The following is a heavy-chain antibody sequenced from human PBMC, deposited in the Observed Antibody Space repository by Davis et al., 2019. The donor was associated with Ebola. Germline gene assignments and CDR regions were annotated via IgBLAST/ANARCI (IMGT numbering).Heavy chain of an antibody. D-gene: IGHD5-18*01. CDR1: GFTLSDHY. CDR2: ARNKANSYTT. J-gene: IGHJ3*02. V-gene: IGHV3-72*01. CDR3: GGTSGDTAFRAFEI. Sequence: GESLKISCAASGFTLSDHYMDWVRQTPGMGLEWVARARNKANSYTTEYAASVKGRFTILRDDSQNSLYLVMNSLKTEDTAVYYCGGTSGDTAFRAFEIWGQGTMVTVSS.